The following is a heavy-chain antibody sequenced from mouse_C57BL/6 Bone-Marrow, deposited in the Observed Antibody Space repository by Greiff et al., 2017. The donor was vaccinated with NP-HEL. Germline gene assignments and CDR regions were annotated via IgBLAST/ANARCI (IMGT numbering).Heavy chain of an antibody. V-gene: IGHV5-4*01. D-gene: IGHD2-3*01. CDR3: ARDRGWLLRYWYFDV. Sequence: EVQLVESGGGLVKPGGSLKLSCAASGFTFSGYAMSWVRQTPEKRLEWVATISDGGSYTYYPDNVKGRFTISRDNAKNNLYLQMSHLKSEDTAMYYCARDRGWLLRYWYFDVWGTGTTVTVSS. CDR1: GFTFSGYA. CDR2: ISDGGSYT. J-gene: IGHJ1*03.